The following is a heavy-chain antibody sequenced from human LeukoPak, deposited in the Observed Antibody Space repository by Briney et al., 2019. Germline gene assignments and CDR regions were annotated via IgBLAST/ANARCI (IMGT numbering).Heavy chain of an antibody. CDR3: GRLIKAPAPLGRGRGGWYLIF. CDR2: ISYDGSNK. D-gene: IGHD6-19*01. Sequence: PGGSLRLSCAASGFTFSSYAMHWVRQAPGKGLEWVAVISYDGSNKYYADSVKGRFTISRDNSKNTLYLQMNSLTAEDTAVYYWGRLIKAPAPLGRGRGGWYLIFWGRGHWSLSPQ. CDR1: GFTFSSYA. V-gene: IGHV3-30*04. J-gene: IGHJ2*01.